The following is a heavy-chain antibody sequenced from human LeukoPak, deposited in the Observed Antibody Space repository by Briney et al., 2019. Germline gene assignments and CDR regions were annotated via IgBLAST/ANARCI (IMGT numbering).Heavy chain of an antibody. CDR1: GFTFSSYS. CDR3: ARGIVGATPAFDI. D-gene: IGHD1-26*01. V-gene: IGHV3-21*01. CDR2: ISSSSSYI. J-gene: IGHJ3*02. Sequence: PGGSLRLSCAASGFTFSSYSMNWVRQAPGKGLEWVSSISSSSSYIYYADSVKGRFTISRDNAKNSLYLQMNSLRAEDTAVYYCARGIVGATPAFDIWGQGTMVTVSS.